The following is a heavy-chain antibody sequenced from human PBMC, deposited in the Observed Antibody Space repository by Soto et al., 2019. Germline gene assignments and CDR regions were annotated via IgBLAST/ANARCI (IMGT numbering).Heavy chain of an antibody. CDR2: IIPLFGTP. CDR3: ATEGDLVGANARRGFED. Sequence: QVQLVQSGAEVRKPGSSVKVSCKASGGTFTSYAISWVRRAPGQGLEWIGGIIPLFGTPDYAQKFQGRVTITADESTSTAYLEMKTLRSEDTALSYCATEGDLVGANARRGFEDWGQGTLVTVSS. D-gene: IGHD1-26*01. V-gene: IGHV1-69*01. CDR1: GGTFTSYA. J-gene: IGHJ4*02.